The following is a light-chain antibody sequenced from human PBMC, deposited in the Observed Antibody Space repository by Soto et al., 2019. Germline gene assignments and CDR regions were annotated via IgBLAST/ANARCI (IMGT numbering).Light chain of an antibody. J-gene: IGKJ1*01. Sequence: DVVMTQSPLSLPVTLGQPASLSCRSSQNLVYSDGNVYLNWFHQRPGQSPRRLIYDVSQRDPGVPERFSGSGSGTDFTLTISRVEAEDVGVYYCMQGTHWPWTFGQGTKVEIK. CDR1: QNLVYSDGNVY. CDR3: MQGTHWPWT. CDR2: DVS. V-gene: IGKV2-30*01.